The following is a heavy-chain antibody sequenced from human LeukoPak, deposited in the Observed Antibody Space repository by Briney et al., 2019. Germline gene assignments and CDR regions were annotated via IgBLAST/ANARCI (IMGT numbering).Heavy chain of an antibody. Sequence: GGSLRLSCVASRFTFDSSWMSWVRQAPGKGLEWVSVIYSGGSAYYADSVKGRFTISRDNSKNTLYLQMNSLRAEDTAVYYCARGDPVGNWGQGTLVTVSS. CDR1: RFTFDSSW. V-gene: IGHV3-66*01. J-gene: IGHJ4*02. CDR3: ARGDPVGN. D-gene: IGHD3-16*01. CDR2: IYSGGSA.